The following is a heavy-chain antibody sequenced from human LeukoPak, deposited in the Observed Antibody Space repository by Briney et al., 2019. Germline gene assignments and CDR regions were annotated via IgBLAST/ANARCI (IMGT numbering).Heavy chain of an antibody. CDR3: ARAGIAAAGTIRGVKYFQH. CDR1: GGSFSGYY. CDR2: INHSGST. Sequence: SETLSLTCAVYGGSFSGYYWSWIRQPPGKGLEWIGEINHSGSTNYNPFLKSRVTISVDTSKNQFSLKLSSVTATDTAVYYCARAGIAAAGTIRGVKYFQHWGQGTLVTVS. V-gene: IGHV4-34*01. J-gene: IGHJ1*01. D-gene: IGHD6-13*01.